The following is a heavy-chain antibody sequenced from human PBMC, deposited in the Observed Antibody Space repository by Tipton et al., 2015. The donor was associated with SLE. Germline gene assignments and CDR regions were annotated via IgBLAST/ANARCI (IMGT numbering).Heavy chain of an antibody. CDR2: IRNKPYGGPT. CDR3: ARAPYWGSEFDY. CDR1: GFIFGDYS. D-gene: IGHD7-27*01. V-gene: IGHV3-49*04. J-gene: IGHJ4*02. Sequence: RSLRLSCTASGFIFGDYSMAWVRQAPGKGLEWIGFIRNKPYGGPTEYAASLKGRFTISRDDSKNIAYLQMNSLRTEDTGVYYCARAPYWGSEFDYWGQGTLVTVSS.